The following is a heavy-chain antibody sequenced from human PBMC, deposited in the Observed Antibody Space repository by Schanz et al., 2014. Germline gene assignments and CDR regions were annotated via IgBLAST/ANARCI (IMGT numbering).Heavy chain of an antibody. CDR2: ISYSETT. Sequence: QVQLQESGPGLVKPSQTLSLTCTVSGGSISSGGYYWSWIRQHPGKGLEWIGYISYSETTYYNQSLKRRVTISVSTSKNQFSLKLSSVTAADTAVYYCARDALSGPHNWFDPWGQGTLVSVSS. D-gene: IGHD3-3*02. J-gene: IGHJ5*02. CDR1: GGSISSGGYY. CDR3: ARDALSGPHNWFDP. V-gene: IGHV4-31*03.